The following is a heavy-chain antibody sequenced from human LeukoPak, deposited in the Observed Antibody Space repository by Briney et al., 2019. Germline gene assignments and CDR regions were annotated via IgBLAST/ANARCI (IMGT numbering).Heavy chain of an antibody. CDR3: ATDLHFGYCTATSCANY. CDR1: GFTFISSW. D-gene: IGHD2-2*03. V-gene: IGHV3-15*01. Sequence: GGSLRLSCAASGFTFISSWMTWVRQAPGKGLEWVGRIRSTPDGGATDYAAPVKGRFTISRDDSKNTLYLQISSLRTEDTAVYYCATDLHFGYCTATSCANYWGQGTLVTVSS. J-gene: IGHJ4*02. CDR2: IRSTPDGGAT.